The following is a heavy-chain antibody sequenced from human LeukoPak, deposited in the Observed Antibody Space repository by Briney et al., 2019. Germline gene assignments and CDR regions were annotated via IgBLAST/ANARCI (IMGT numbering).Heavy chain of an antibody. CDR1: GGSISSSSYY. V-gene: IGHV4-39*07. D-gene: IGHD6-13*01. CDR3: ASSLMDSSSWYYFDY. CDR2: INHSGST. Sequence: SETLSLTCTVSGGSISSSSYYWSWIRQPPGKGLEWIGEINHSGSTNYNPSLKSRVTISVDTSKNQFSLKLSSVTAADTAVYYCASSLMDSSSWYYFDYWGQGTLVTVSS. J-gene: IGHJ4*02.